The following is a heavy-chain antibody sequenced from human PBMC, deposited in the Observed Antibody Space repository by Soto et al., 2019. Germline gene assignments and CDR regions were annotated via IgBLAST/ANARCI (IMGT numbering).Heavy chain of an antibody. J-gene: IGHJ4*01. D-gene: IGHD3-22*01. CDR1: GGSISSGGYS. CDR3: ARDRRSYYSDVSGLDF. V-gene: IGHV4-30-2*01. CDR2: TYHTGTA. Sequence: SETLSLTCAVSGGSISSGGYSWTWIRQPPGKGLEWVGQTYHTGTAYYSPSLKSRVTISVDTSKNQFSLKLTSATAADTAVYYCARDRRSYYSDVSGLDFWGEGTLVTVSS.